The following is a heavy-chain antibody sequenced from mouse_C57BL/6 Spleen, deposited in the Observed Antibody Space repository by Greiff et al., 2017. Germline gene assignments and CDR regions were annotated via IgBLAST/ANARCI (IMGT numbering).Heavy chain of an antibody. CDR2: IDPSDSET. CDR3: ARSRGYDGYFDY. Sequence: VQLQQPGAELVRPGSSVKLSCKASGYTFTSYWMHWVKQRPIQGLEWIGNIDPSDSETHYNQKFKDKATLTVDKSSSTAYMQLSSLTSEDSAVYYCARSRGYDGYFDYWGQGTTLTVSS. CDR1: GYTFTSYW. V-gene: IGHV1-52*01. D-gene: IGHD2-2*01. J-gene: IGHJ2*01.